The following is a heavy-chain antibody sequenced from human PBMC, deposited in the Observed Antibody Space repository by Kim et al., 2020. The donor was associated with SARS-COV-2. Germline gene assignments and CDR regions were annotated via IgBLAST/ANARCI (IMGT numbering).Heavy chain of an antibody. Sequence: SVKVSCKASGGTFSSYAISWVRQAPGQGLEWMGGIIPIFGTANYAQKFQGRVTITADESTSTAYMELSSLRSEDTAVYYCARGDSSIAAAGGNFDYWGQGTLVTVSS. V-gene: IGHV1-69*13. CDR1: GGTFSSYA. J-gene: IGHJ4*02. CDR3: ARGDSSIAAAGGNFDY. D-gene: IGHD6-13*01. CDR2: IIPIFGTA.